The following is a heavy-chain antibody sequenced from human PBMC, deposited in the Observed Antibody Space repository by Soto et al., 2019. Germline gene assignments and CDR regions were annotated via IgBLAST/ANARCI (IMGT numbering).Heavy chain of an antibody. J-gene: IGHJ6*02. CDR2: IYYSGST. D-gene: IGHD3-10*01. CDR3: ARDESSGSYYYYGMDV. CDR1: GGSISSGDYY. Sequence: PSETLSLTCTVSGGSISSGDYYWSWIRQPPGKGLEWIGYIYYSGSTYYNPSLKSRVTISVDTSKNQFSLKLSSVTAADTAVYYCARDESSGSYYYYGMDVWGQGTTVTVSS. V-gene: IGHV4-30-4*01.